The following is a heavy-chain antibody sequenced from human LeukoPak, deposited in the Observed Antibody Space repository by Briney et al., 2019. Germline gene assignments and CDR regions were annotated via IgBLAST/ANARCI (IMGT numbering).Heavy chain of an antibody. D-gene: IGHD3-3*01. V-gene: IGHV3-13*01. CDR3: ARGGSRNYDFWSASFPTYYYGMDV. CDR1: GFTFSSYD. CDR2: IGTAGDT. Sequence: GGSLTLSCAASGFTFSSYDMHWVRQATGKGLEWVSAIGTAGDTYYPGSVKGRFTISRENAKNSLYLQMNSLRAGDTAVYYCARGGSRNYDFWSASFPTYYYGMDVWGQGTTVTVSS. J-gene: IGHJ6*02.